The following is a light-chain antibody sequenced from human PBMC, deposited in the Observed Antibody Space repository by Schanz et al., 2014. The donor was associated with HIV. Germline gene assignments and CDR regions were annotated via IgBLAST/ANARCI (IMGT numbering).Light chain of an antibody. CDR2: DNN. CDR1: SSNIGNNH. Sequence: QSVLTQPPSVSAAPGQKVTISCSGSSSNIGNNHVSWYQQLPGTAPKLLIYDNNKRPSGIPDRFSGSKTGTSATLDISGLQTGDEADYYCATWDATLREAVFGGGTKVTVL. V-gene: IGLV1-51*01. J-gene: IGLJ2*01. CDR3: ATWDATLREAV.